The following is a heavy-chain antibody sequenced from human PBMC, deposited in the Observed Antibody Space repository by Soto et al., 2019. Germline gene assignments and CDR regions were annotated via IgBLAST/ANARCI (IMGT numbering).Heavy chain of an antibody. CDR1: GYTFTGYY. V-gene: IGHV1-2*04. CDR3: ARRAMVDYGMDV. D-gene: IGHD5-18*01. Sequence: VASVKVSSEASGYTFTGYYMRWVRQDPGQGLEWMGWINPNSGGTNYAQKFQGWVTMTRDTSISTAYMELSRLRSDDTAVYYCARRAMVDYGMDVWGQGTMVTVSS. J-gene: IGHJ6*02. CDR2: INPNSGGT.